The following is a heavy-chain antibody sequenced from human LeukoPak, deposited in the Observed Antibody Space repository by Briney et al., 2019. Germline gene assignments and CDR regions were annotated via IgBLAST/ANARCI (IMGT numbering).Heavy chain of an antibody. CDR3: AKDPYSFGELPLDY. D-gene: IGHD3-10*01. Sequence: PGGSLRLSCAASGFTFSSYGMHWVRQAPGKGLEWVSGVTPSGDPTYYADSVKGRFIISRDNSKNTMYLQMNSLRAEDTGVYYCAKDPYSFGELPLDYWGQGTLVTVSS. J-gene: IGHJ4*02. V-gene: IGHV3-23*01. CDR1: GFTFSSYG. CDR2: VTPSGDPT.